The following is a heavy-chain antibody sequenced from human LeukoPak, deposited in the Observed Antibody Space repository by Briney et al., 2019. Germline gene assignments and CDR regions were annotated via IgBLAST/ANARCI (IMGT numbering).Heavy chain of an antibody. Sequence: ASVKVSCKASGYTFTGYYMHWVRQAPGQGLEWMGWVNPNSGGTNFAQKFQGRVTMTRDTSISTAYMELSRLRSDDTAVYYCAKRASSSWLGYYFDYWGQGTLVTVSS. CDR3: AKRASSSWLGYYFDY. V-gene: IGHV1-2*02. CDR1: GYTFTGYY. J-gene: IGHJ4*02. D-gene: IGHD6-13*01. CDR2: VNPNSGGT.